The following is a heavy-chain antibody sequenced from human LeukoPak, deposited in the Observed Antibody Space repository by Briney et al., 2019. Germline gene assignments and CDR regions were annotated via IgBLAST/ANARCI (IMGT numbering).Heavy chain of an antibody. Sequence: GRSLRLSCAASGFTFSSYGMHWVRQAPGKGLEWVAVISYDGSNKYYADSVKGRFTISRDNSKNTLYLQMNSLRAEDTAVYYCAKDFGRAVAGDLYYYYGMDVWGQGTTVTVSS. CDR2: ISYDGSNK. V-gene: IGHV3-30*18. CDR1: GFTFSSYG. J-gene: IGHJ6*02. D-gene: IGHD6-19*01. CDR3: AKDFGRAVAGDLYYYYGMDV.